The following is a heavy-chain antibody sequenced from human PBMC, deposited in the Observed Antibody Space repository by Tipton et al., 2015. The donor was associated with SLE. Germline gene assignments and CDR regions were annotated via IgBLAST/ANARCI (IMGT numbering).Heavy chain of an antibody. J-gene: IGHJ4*02. V-gene: IGHV4-38-2*02. D-gene: IGHD6-13*01. CDR1: GYSISSGYY. Sequence: LRLSCAVSGYSISSGYYWGWIRQSPGKGLEWIGSFYHTGTTYYNPSLRSRLTISIDTSKNQFSLKLSSVTAADTAVYYCARESGSSGWSLDSWGQGIPVTVSS. CDR3: ARESGSSGWSLDS. CDR2: FYHTGTT.